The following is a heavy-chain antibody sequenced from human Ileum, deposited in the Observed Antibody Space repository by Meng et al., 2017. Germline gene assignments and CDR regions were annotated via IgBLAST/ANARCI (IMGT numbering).Heavy chain of an antibody. CDR1: GGSVNTGSYY. Sequence: QGHVQGSGPGLVRPSETLSLTCTISGGSVNTGSYYWSWIRQPPGKGLEWIGYMYFSGSTKYNASLKSRVSISVDTSKKQFSLNLTSVTAADTAVYYCARGHYDKYFDSWGQGTLVTVSS. J-gene: IGHJ4*02. CDR2: MYFSGST. V-gene: IGHV4-61*01. D-gene: IGHD3-22*01. CDR3: ARGHYDKYFDS.